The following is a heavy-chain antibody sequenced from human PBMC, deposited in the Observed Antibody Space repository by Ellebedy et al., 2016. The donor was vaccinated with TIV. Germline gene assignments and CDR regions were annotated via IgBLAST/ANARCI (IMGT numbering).Heavy chain of an antibody. J-gene: IGHJ6*02. Sequence: GGSLRLSXAASGFTFSSYAMSWVRQAPGKGLEWVSAISGSGGSTYYADSVKGRFTISRDNSKNTLYLQMNSLRAEDTAVYYCAKAASNSGDYAYYFYYGMDVWGQGTTVTVSS. CDR3: AKAASNSGDYAYYFYYGMDV. CDR2: ISGSGGST. D-gene: IGHD4-17*01. V-gene: IGHV3-23*01. CDR1: GFTFSSYA.